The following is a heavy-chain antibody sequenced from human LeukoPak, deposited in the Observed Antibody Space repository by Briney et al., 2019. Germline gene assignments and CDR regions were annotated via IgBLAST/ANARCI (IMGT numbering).Heavy chain of an antibody. V-gene: IGHV4-31*03. CDR1: GGSISSGGYY. D-gene: IGHD6-13*01. J-gene: IGHJ4*02. CDR2: IYYSGST. Sequence: SETLSLTCTVSGGSISSGGYYWSWIRQHPGKGLEWIGYIYYSGSTYYNPSLKSRVTISVDTSKNQFSLKLSSVTAADTAVYYCARRGYSSSRSYLYFDYWGQGTLVTVSS. CDR3: ARRGYSSSRSYLYFDY.